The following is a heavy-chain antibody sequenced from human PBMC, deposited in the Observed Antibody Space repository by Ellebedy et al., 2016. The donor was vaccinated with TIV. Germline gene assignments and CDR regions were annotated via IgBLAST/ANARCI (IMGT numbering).Heavy chain of an antibody. CDR2: IYSGGST. V-gene: IGHV3-53*01. CDR3: ARDSLLHYYDSRPDY. J-gene: IGHJ4*02. D-gene: IGHD3-22*01. CDR1: GFTVSSNY. Sequence: GESLKISCAASGFTVSSNYMSWVRQAPGKGLEWVSVIYSGGSTYYADSVKGRFTISRDNSKNTLYLQMNSLRAEDTAVYYCARDSLLHYYDSRPDYWGQGTLVTVSS.